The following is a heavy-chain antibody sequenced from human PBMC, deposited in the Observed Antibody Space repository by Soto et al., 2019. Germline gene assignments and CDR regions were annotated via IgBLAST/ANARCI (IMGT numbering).Heavy chain of an antibody. D-gene: IGHD3-10*01. CDR1: GYTFSNYG. CDR2: ISAYNGNT. CDR3: AAVLLWFGELLYGGFDY. V-gene: IGHV1-18*01. J-gene: IGHJ4*02. Sequence: ASVKVSCKASGYTFSNYGISWVRQAPGQGLEWMGWISAYNGNTNYAQKFQGRVTITTDKSTSTAYMELSSLRSEDTAVYSCAAVLLWFGELLYGGFDYWGQG.